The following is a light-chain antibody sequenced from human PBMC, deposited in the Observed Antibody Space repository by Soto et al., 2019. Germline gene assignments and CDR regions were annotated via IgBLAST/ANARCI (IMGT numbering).Light chain of an antibody. CDR2: DVT. J-gene: IGLJ1*01. Sequence: QSALTQPASVSGSPGQSITISCTGTSSDIGDSNYVSWYQQHPGKAPKLMIYDVTSRPSGVSNRFSGSKFGNTASLTISGLQAEDEADYYCSSYATTRALYVFGTGTKVTVL. CDR3: SSYATTRALYV. V-gene: IGLV2-14*03. CDR1: SSDIGDSNY.